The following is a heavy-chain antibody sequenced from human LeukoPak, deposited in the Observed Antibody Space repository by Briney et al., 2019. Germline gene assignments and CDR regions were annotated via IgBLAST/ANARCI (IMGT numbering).Heavy chain of an antibody. CDR3: ARGAMATEYYYMDV. J-gene: IGHJ6*03. D-gene: IGHD5-24*01. CDR1: GNTFSNYG. CDR2: ISGYNGNT. V-gene: IGHV1-18*01. Sequence: ASVKVSCKASGNTFSNYGINWVRQAPGQGLEWMGWISGYNGNTKYVQKFQGRVTMTADTFTSTAYMELGSLRSDDTAVYYCARGAMATEYYYMDVWGKGTTVTVSS.